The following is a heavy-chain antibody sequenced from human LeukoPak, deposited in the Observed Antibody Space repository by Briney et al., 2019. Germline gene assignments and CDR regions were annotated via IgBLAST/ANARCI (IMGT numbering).Heavy chain of an antibody. Sequence: GGSLRLSCTASGFTFGDYAMSWVRQAPGKGLEWVGFIRSKAYGGTTEYAASVKGRFTISRDDSKSIAYLQMNSLKTEDTAVYYVTREPDYILAWAFDYCGQGTLVTVSS. CDR1: GFTFGDYA. V-gene: IGHV3-49*04. D-gene: IGHD4-4*01. CDR3: TREPDYILAWAFDY. CDR2: IRSKAYGGTT. J-gene: IGHJ4*02.